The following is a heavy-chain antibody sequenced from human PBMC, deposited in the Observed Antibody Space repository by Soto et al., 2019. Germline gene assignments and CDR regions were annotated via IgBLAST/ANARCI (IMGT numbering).Heavy chain of an antibody. CDR1: GVSIKGGGFY. Sequence: SETLSLTCTVSGVSIKGGGFYWSWIRQHPWKGLEWIGYIYYSGTTYYNPSLQSRLTMSVDTSKNQFSLKLSSVTAADTAVYYCARGGSNPLDWGQGTLVTVSS. D-gene: IGHD3-16*01. V-gene: IGHV4-31*03. J-gene: IGHJ4*02. CDR3: ARGGSNPLD. CDR2: IYYSGTT.